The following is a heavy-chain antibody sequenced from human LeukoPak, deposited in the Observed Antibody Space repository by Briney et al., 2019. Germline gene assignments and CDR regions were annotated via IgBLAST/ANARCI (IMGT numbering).Heavy chain of an antibody. D-gene: IGHD3-22*01. CDR3: AKDMIVVDYFDY. CDR1: GFTFSSYA. Sequence: GGSLRLSCAASGFTFSSYAMHWVRQAPGKGLEWVAFIRYDGSNKYYADSVKGRFTISRDNSKNTLYLQMNSLRAEDTAVYYCAKDMIVVDYFDYWGQGTLVAVSS. V-gene: IGHV3-30*02. CDR2: IRYDGSNK. J-gene: IGHJ4*02.